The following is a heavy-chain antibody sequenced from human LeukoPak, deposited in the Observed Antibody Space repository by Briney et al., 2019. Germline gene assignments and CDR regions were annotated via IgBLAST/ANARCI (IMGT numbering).Heavy chain of an antibody. V-gene: IGHV4-59*11. D-gene: IGHD4-17*01. CDR3: AGGPITVAKGFDV. CDR1: DDSFNTHY. CDR2: LSDVVRP. J-gene: IGHJ3*01. Sequence: QSSETLSLTCTVYDDSFNTHYWAWIRHPPGKGLEWSGYLSDVVRPNYHPCLKRRVTITVEEHNEQVYLKMNTVTAADTAVYYCAGGPITVAKGFDVWGEGTRVTVAS.